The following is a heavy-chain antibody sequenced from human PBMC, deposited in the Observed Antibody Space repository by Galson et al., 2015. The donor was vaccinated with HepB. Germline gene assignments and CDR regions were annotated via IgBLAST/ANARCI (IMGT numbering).Heavy chain of an antibody. Sequence: SLRLSCAGSGFIFRHHSMAWIRQAPGKGLEWVSGINGSGSTISYSDSVKGRFSISRDNAKDTLFVQMHNLRAEDTAVYYCVKEGSWFGGDWFDPWGQGALVTVS. V-gene: IGHV3-23*01. CDR3: VKEGSWFGGDWFDP. CDR2: INGSGSTI. CDR1: GFIFRHHS. J-gene: IGHJ5*02. D-gene: IGHD3-16*01.